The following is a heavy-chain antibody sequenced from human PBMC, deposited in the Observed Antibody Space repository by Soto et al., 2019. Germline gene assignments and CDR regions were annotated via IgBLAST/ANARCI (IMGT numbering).Heavy chain of an antibody. Sequence: GGSLRLSCAASGFTFDDYAMHWVRQAPGKGLEWVSGISWNSGSIGYADSVKGRFTISRDNSKNTLYLQMNSLRAEDTAVYYCARAGYDILTGYYIDYFDYWGQGTLVTVSS. CDR3: ARAGYDILTGYYIDYFDY. V-gene: IGHV3-9*01. CDR2: ISWNSGSI. CDR1: GFTFDDYA. D-gene: IGHD3-9*01. J-gene: IGHJ4*02.